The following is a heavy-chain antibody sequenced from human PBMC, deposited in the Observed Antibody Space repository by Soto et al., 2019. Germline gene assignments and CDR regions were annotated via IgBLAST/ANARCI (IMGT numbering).Heavy chain of an antibody. CDR2: ISYDGSNK. D-gene: IGHD3-3*01. J-gene: IGHJ4*02. CDR1: GFTFSSYA. V-gene: IGHV3-30-3*01. Sequence: GGSLRLSCAASGFTFSSYAMHWVRQAPGKGLEWVAVISYDGSNKYYADSVKGRFTISRDNSKNTLYLQMNSLRAEDTAVYYCARGLLADPDFWSGYYFDYWGQGTLVTLSS. CDR3: ARGLLADPDFWSGYYFDY.